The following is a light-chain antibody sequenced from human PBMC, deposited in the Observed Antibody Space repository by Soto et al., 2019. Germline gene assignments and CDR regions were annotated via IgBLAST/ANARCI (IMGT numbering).Light chain of an antibody. Sequence: QSVLTQPPSTSGTPGQRVTISCSGSRSNIGNNAVSWYQQFPGTAPKLLIYNNNQRPSGVPDRFSGSKSGTSASLAISGLQSEDEADYYCATWDDGLHARWVFGGGTKVTVL. V-gene: IGLV1-44*01. CDR1: RSNIGNNA. CDR3: ATWDDGLHARWV. CDR2: NNN. J-gene: IGLJ3*02.